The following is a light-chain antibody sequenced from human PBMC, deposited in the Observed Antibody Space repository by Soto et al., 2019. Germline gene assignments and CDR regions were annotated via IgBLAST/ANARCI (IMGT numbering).Light chain of an antibody. CDR1: SWHSSYI. CDR3: ETWGSDPQV. Sequence: QPVLTQSSSASASLGSSVKLTCTLSSWHSSYIIAWHQQQPGKAPRYLMMLGGAGIHKKGSGIPDRFSGSSSGADRYLTISSLQSDDEADYYCETWGSDPQVFGGGTKLTVL. V-gene: IGLV4-60*03. J-gene: IGLJ2*01. CDR2: LGGAGIH.